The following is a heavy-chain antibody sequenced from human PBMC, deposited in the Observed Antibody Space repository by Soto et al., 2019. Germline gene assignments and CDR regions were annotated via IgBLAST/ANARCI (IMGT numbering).Heavy chain of an antibody. Sequence: SETLSLTCTVPCGSISRYYWSWIGQPPGKGLEWMGYIYYSGSTNYNPSLKSRVTISVDTSKNQFSLKLSSVTAADTAVYYCARDGGGDFAEYFQHWGQGTLVTVS. V-gene: IGHV4-59*01. D-gene: IGHD2-21*02. J-gene: IGHJ1*01. CDR1: CGSISRYY. CDR2: IYYSGST. CDR3: ARDGGGDFAEYFQH.